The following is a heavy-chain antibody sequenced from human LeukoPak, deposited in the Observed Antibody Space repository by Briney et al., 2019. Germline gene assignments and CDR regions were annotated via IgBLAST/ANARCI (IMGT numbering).Heavy chain of an antibody. J-gene: IGHJ4*01. Sequence: PSETLSLTCTVSGGSISGSNYYWGWIRQPPGKGLEWIGSFYYGENTYYDPSLKSRVTVSVDTSKHQFSLKLSSVTAADTAVYYCARQGRSSVYWGQGTLVTVSS. V-gene: IGHV4-39*01. D-gene: IGHD6-6*01. CDR3: ARQGRSSVY. CDR2: FYYGENT. CDR1: GGSISGSNYY.